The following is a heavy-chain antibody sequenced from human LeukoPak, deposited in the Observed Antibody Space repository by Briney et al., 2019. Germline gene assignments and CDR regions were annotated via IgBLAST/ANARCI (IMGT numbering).Heavy chain of an antibody. CDR1: GGSFNAYY. CDR3: ARGLRFIQGPVYYYMDV. D-gene: IGHD3-16*02. CDR2: INHSGNT. V-gene: IGHV4-34*01. Sequence: KTSETLSLTCAVYGGSFNAYYWTWIRQTPGKGLEWIGEINHSGNTNYNPSLESRVTISADTSKNQFSLNLGSVTAADTAIYYCARGLRFIQGPVYYYMDVWGKGTTVTVSS. J-gene: IGHJ6*03.